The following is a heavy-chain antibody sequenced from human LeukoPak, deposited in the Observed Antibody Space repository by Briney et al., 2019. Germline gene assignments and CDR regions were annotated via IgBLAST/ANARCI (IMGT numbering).Heavy chain of an antibody. V-gene: IGHV3-48*03. D-gene: IGHD3-3*01. Sequence: GGSLRLSCAASGFTFSSYEMNWVRQAPGKGLEWVSYISSSGSTVYYADSVKGRFTISRDNAKNSLYLQMNSLRAEDTAVYYCARGWGYYDFWSGPNDYWGQGTLVIVSS. CDR1: GFTFSSYE. J-gene: IGHJ4*02. CDR2: ISSSGSTV. CDR3: ARGWGYYDFWSGPNDY.